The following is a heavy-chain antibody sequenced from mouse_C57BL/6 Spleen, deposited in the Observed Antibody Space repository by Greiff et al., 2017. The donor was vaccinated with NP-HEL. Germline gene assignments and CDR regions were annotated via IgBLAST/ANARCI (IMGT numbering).Heavy chain of an antibody. V-gene: IGHV1-64*01. J-gene: IGHJ2*01. CDR1: GYTFTSYW. CDR2: IHPNSGST. CDR3: ARIDALRGFDY. Sequence: QVQLQQPGAELVKPGASVKLSCKASGYTFTSYWMHWVKQRPGQGLEWIGMIHPNSGSTNYNEKFKSKATLTVDKSSSTAYMQLSSLTSEDSAVYCCARIDALRGFDYWGQGTTLTVSS. D-gene: IGHD2-3*01.